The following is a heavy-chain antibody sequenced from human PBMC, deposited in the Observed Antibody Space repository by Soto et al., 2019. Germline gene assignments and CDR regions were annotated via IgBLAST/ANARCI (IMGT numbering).Heavy chain of an antibody. V-gene: IGHV3-23*01. CDR3: ANECRQQLGYFDY. CDR1: GFTFSSYA. J-gene: IGHJ4*02. Sequence: EVQLLESGGGLVQPGGSLRLSCAASGFTFSSYAMSWVRQAPGKGLEWVSAISGSGGSTYYADSVKGRFTISRDNSKNTLYLQMNSLRTEDTAVYYCANECRQQLGYFDYWGQGTLVTVSS. D-gene: IGHD6-13*01. CDR2: ISGSGGST.